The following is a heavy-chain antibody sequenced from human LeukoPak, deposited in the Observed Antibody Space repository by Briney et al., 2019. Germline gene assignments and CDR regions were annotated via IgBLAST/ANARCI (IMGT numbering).Heavy chain of an antibody. V-gene: IGHV1-69*05. Sequence: SVKVSCKASGGTFSSYAISWVRPAPGQGLEWMGGIIPIFGTANYAQKFQGRVTITTDESTSTAYMELSSLRSEDTAVYYCARTTRVVPAAKVVYYYMDVWGKGTTVTVSS. CDR1: GGTFSSYA. CDR3: ARTTRVVPAAKVVYYYMDV. J-gene: IGHJ6*03. D-gene: IGHD2-2*01. CDR2: IIPIFGTA.